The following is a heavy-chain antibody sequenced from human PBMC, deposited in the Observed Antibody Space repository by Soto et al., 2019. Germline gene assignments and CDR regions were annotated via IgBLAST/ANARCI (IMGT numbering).Heavy chain of an antibody. CDR3: ASPYYYDRSGYFGS. CDR1: GGSISSSSYY. Sequence: SETLSLTCTVSGGSISSSSYYWGWIRQPPGKGLEWIGTIYYSGSIYYNPSLNSRVTISVDTSKNHFSLKLSSVTAADTAVYYCASPYYYDRSGYFGSWGQGTLVTVSS. J-gene: IGHJ4*02. D-gene: IGHD3-22*01. V-gene: IGHV4-39*02. CDR2: IYYSGSI.